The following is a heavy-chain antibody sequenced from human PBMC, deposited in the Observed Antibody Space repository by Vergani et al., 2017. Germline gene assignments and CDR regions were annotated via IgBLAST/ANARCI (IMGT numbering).Heavy chain of an antibody. D-gene: IGHD6-13*01. CDR2: ISWNSAYT. J-gene: IGHJ6*02. CDR3: AKDGAAGTSSPSYYYYGMDV. V-gene: IGHV3-20*04. CDR1: GFTFDDYG. Sequence: EVQLVESGGGVVRPGGSLRLSCAASGFTFDDYGMSWVRQAPGKGLEWVSGISWNSAYTGYADSGRGRFIISRDNAKNSLYLQMNRLRAEDTALYYCAKDGAAGTSSPSYYYYGMDVWGQGTTVTVSS.